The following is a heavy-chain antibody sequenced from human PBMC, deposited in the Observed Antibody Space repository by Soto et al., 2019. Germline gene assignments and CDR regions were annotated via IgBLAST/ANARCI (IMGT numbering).Heavy chain of an antibody. J-gene: IGHJ3*02. V-gene: IGHV3-66*01. CDR3: GRGAVAGYDAFDI. D-gene: IGHD6-19*01. CDR1: GFTVSSNY. CDR2: IYSGGST. Sequence: PGGSLRLSCAASGFTVSSNYMSWVRQAPGKGLEWVSVIYSGGSTYYADSVKGRFTISRDNSKNTLYLQMNSPRAEDTAVYYCGRGAVAGYDAFDIWGQGTMVTVSS.